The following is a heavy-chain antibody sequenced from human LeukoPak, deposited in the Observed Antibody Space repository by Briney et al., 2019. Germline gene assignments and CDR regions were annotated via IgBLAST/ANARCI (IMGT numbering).Heavy chain of an antibody. D-gene: IGHD2-21*01. CDR1: GYTFSTYD. V-gene: IGHV1-8*01. J-gene: IGHJ6*03. Sequence: ASVKVSCKASGYTFSTYDTNWGRQATGQGLEWMGWVNPNSGNTGYAQKFQGRVTMTRNTSISTAYMELSSLRSEDTTVYYCARGLRGNSSDPVDYYYYMDVWGKGSTVTVSS. CDR3: ARGLRGNSSDPVDYYYYMDV. CDR2: VNPNSGNT.